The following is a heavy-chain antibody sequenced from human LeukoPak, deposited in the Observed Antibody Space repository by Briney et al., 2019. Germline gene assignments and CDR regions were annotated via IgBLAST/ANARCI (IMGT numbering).Heavy chain of an antibody. J-gene: IGHJ5*02. CDR3: ARWSDELLFDP. CDR2: ISSSSSYI. Sequence: GGSLRLSCAASGFTFSSYSMNWVRQAPGKGLEWVSSISSSSSYIYYADSVKGRFTISRDNAKNSLYLQMNSLRAEDTAVYYCARWSDELLFDPWGQGTLVTVSS. D-gene: IGHD1-26*01. CDR1: GFTFSSYS. V-gene: IGHV3-21*01.